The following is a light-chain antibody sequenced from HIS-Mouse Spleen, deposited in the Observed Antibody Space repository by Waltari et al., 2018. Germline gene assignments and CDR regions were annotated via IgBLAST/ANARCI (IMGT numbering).Light chain of an antibody. Sequence: EIVLTQSPGTLSLSPGERATLPCRASQSVSSSYLAWYQQKPGQAPRLLIYGASSRATGIPDRFSGSGSGTDFTLTISRLEPEDFAVYYCQQYGSSPRTLGQGTKVEIK. J-gene: IGKJ1*01. V-gene: IGKV3-20*01. CDR2: GAS. CDR3: QQYGSSPRT. CDR1: QSVSSSY.